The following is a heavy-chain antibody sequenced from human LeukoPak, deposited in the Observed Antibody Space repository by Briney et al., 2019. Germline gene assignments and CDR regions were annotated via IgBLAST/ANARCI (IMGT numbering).Heavy chain of an antibody. V-gene: IGHV3-48*03. CDR3: ARDTRDGYTYLFDY. Sequence: PGGSLRLSCAASGFTFSSYEMNWVRQAPGKGLEWVSYISSSGSTIYYADSVKGRFTISRDNAKNSLYLQMNSLRAEDTAVYYCARDTRDGYTYLFDYWGQGTLVTVSS. CDR2: ISSSGSTI. D-gene: IGHD5-24*01. CDR1: GFTFSSYE. J-gene: IGHJ4*02.